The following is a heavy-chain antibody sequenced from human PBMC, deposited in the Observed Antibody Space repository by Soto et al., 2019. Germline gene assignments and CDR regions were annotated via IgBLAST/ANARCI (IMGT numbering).Heavy chain of an antibody. CDR2: IYHSGST. CDR1: GGSFSGYY. J-gene: IGHJ1*01. CDR3: ARDQDYGDFEYFQH. Sequence: SETLSLTCAVYGGSFSGYYWSWIRQPPGKGLEWIGEIYHSGSTNYNPSLKSRVTISVDTSKNQFSLKLSSVTAADTAVYYCARDQDYGDFEYFQHWGQGTLVTVSS. V-gene: IGHV4-34*01. D-gene: IGHD4-17*01.